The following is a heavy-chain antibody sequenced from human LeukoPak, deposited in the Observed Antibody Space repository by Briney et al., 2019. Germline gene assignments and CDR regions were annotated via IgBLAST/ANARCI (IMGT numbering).Heavy chain of an antibody. CDR3: ARGRPYDFWSGYYSVRHNRPYYYGMDV. CDR2: ISYTGST. V-gene: IGHV4-59*11. CDR1: GGSISGHY. J-gene: IGHJ6*02. D-gene: IGHD3-3*01. Sequence: SETLSLTCTVSGGSISGHYRSWFRQPPTKELEWIAYISYTGSTNYNPSLKSRVTISVDTSKNQFSLKLSSVTAADTAVYYCARGRPYDFWSGYYSVRHNRPYYYGMDVWGQGTTVTVSS.